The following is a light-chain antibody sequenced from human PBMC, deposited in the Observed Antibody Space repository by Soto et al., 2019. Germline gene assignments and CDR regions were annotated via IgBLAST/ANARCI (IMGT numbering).Light chain of an antibody. CDR2: NNK. CDR3: AAWDDSLNGYV. V-gene: IGLV1-44*01. CDR1: SSNIGSYT. J-gene: IGLJ1*01. Sequence: QSVLTQAPSASGTPGQRVTISCSGSSSNIGSYTVNWYQQLPGTAPKLLIYNNKQRPSGVPDRFSASKSGTSASLAISGLQSEDEAEYYCAAWDDSLNGYVFGPGTKLTVL.